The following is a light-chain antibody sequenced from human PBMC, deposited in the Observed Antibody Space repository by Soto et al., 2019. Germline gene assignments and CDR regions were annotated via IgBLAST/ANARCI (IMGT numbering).Light chain of an antibody. V-gene: IGLV2-11*01. CDR2: DVN. J-gene: IGLJ1*01. Sequence: QSALTQPRSVSGSPGQSVTISCTGTSSDVGGYNYVSWYQQHPGKAPKLMIFDVNKRPSGVPDRISGSKFGNTASLTISGLQTEDEAAYYGCSYAGTYPLVFGSGTKLTVL. CDR1: SSDVGGYNY. CDR3: CSYAGTYPLV.